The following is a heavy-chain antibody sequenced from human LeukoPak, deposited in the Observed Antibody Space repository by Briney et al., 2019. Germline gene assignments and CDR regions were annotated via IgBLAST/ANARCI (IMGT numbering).Heavy chain of an antibody. CDR3: VRTAAGVYRAYFDI. CDR1: GFTFGDSY. D-gene: IGHD3-9*01. Sequence: GGSLRLSCAASGFTFGDSYMSWIRQAPGKGLEGFSYITSYGGDIHYADSTRGRFRISRDNAKNSLYLQMNSLRAADTAVYYCVRTAAGVYRAYFDIWGQGILVTVSS. V-gene: IGHV3-11*04. CDR2: ITSYGGDI. J-gene: IGHJ4*02.